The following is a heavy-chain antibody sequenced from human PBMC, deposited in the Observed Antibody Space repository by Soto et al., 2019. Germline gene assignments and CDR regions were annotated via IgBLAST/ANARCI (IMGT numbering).Heavy chain of an antibody. J-gene: IGHJ4*02. Sequence: QVQLQESGPGLVKPSDTLSLTCAVSGYSISSSNWWGWIRQPPGKGLEWIGDIYYSGTTYYNPSLKRRVTMSGETSKNQCSQKLTSVTAVDTAVYYCARREIQGLIGYWGQGTLGTVST. CDR2: IYYSGTT. D-gene: IGHD1-26*01. CDR1: GYSISSSNW. CDR3: ARREIQGLIGY. V-gene: IGHV4-28*01.